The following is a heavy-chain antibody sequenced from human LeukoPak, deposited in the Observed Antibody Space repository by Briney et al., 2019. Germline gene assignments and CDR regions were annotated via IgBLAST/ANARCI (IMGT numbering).Heavy chain of an antibody. Sequence: GGSLRLSCAASGFTFNSYGMHWVRRAPGKGLEWVAFIRYDGSKSYFADSVKGRFALSRDNSKNTLYLQMNSLRAEDTAVYYCAKSYGSGSQWGYFDYWGQGTLVTVSS. D-gene: IGHD3-10*01. J-gene: IGHJ4*02. CDR2: IRYDGSKS. CDR3: AKSYGSGSQWGYFDY. V-gene: IGHV3-30*02. CDR1: GFTFNSYG.